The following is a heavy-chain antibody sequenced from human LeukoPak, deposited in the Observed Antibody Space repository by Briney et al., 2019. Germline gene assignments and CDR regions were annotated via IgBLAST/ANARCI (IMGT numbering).Heavy chain of an antibody. CDR2: IIQDGSEK. D-gene: IGHD6-19*01. CDR1: GFTSSNYW. V-gene: IGHV3-7*01. J-gene: IGHJ4*02. CDR3: ARDGSSGYYFDY. Sequence: GGSLRLSCAASGFTSSNYWMSWVRQAPGKGLEWVANIIQDGSEKNYVDSVKGRFTISRDNAKNSLYLQMNSLRAEDTAVYYCARDGSSGYYFDYWGQGTLVTVSS.